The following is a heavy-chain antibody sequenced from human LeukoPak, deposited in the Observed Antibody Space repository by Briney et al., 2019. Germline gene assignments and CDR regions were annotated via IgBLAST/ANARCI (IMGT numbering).Heavy chain of an antibody. CDR2: INYSGST. D-gene: IGHD3-3*01. CDR1: GDSISNSGYY. J-gene: IGHJ6*02. CDR3: ARHGCDFWCGYPIRYYYYYGMDV. V-gene: IGHV4-39*01. Sequence: SETLSLTCTVSGDSISNSGYYWGWIRQPPGKGLEWIALINYSGSTYYNPSLKSRVTISVDTSKNQFSLKLSSVTAADTAVYYCARHGCDFWCGYPIRYYYYYGMDVWGQGTTVTVSS.